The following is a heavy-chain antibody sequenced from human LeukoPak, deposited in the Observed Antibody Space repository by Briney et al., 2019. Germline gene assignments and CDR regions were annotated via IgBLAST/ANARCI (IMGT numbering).Heavy chain of an antibody. J-gene: IGHJ4*02. CDR1: GGSISSYY. CDR3: ASRTYGGNSGYFDY. D-gene: IGHD4-23*01. Sequence: SETLSLTWTVSGGSISSYYWSWIRQAPGKGLELIGYGYYSGTINYNPSLKSRVTISIDTSKNQFSLKLSSVTAADTAVYYCASRTYGGNSGYFDYWGQGTLVTVSS. V-gene: IGHV4-59*01. CDR2: GYYSGTI.